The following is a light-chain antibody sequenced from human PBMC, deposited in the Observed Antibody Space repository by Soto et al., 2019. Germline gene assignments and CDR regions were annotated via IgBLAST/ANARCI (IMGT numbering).Light chain of an antibody. CDR1: QGIGRF. V-gene: IGKV1-9*01. CDR3: IKYNGYYRK. J-gene: IGKJ1*01. CDR2: GGY. Sequence: IQVTQAPSSLSASVLDRVTVTFLASQGIGRFLAWYQQRPGKAPKLMIYGGYTVPSGVTSRFSGSGSGKTFTITIRSMQYDDFANYYCIKYNGYYRKFGKG.